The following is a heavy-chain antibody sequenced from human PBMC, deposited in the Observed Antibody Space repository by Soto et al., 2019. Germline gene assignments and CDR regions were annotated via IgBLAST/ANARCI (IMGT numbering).Heavy chain of an antibody. Sequence: SETLSLTCTVSGGSISSYYWSWIRQPPGTGLEWIGYVYYSGSTNYNPSLKSRVIISVDTSKNQFSLKLTSVTAADTAVYFCASSSFLRSGDLFHGLDVWGQGTTVTVSS. CDR3: ASSSFLRSGDLFHGLDV. CDR2: VYYSGST. V-gene: IGHV4-59*12. D-gene: IGHD3-10*01. CDR1: GGSISSYY. J-gene: IGHJ6*02.